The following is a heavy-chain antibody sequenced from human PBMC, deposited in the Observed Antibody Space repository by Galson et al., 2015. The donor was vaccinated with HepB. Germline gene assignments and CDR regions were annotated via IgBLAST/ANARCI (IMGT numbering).Heavy chain of an antibody. J-gene: IGHJ4*02. V-gene: IGHV3-30*04. Sequence: SLRLSCAASGFTFSSYAMHWVRQAPGKGLEWVAVISYDGSNKYYADSVKGRFTISRDNSKNTLYLQMNSLRAEDTAVYYCARAVSSWYFDYWGQGTLVTVSS. CDR1: GFTFSSYA. CDR3: ARAVSSWYFDY. CDR2: ISYDGSNK. D-gene: IGHD5/OR15-5a*01.